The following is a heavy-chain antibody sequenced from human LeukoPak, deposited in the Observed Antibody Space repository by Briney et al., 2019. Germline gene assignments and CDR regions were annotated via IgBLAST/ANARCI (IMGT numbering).Heavy chain of an antibody. Sequence: SETLSLTCTVSGGSISSSSYYWGWIRQPPGKGLEWIGSIYYSGSTYYNPSLKSRVTISVDTSKNQFSLKLSSVTAADTAVYYCARHQGAIVVVTNWFDPWGQGTLVTVSS. V-gene: IGHV4-39*01. CDR3: ARHQGAIVVVTNWFDP. CDR2: IYYSGST. CDR1: GGSISSSSYY. D-gene: IGHD3-22*01. J-gene: IGHJ5*02.